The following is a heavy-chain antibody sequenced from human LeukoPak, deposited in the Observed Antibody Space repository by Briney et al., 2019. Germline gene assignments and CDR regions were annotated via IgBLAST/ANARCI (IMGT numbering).Heavy chain of an antibody. CDR3: TTAGNYGSGTNPYY. D-gene: IGHD3-10*01. CDR2: IKSKTDGGTT. Sequence: GGSLRLSCAASGFTFSNAWMNWVRQAPGKGLEWVGRIKSKTDGGTTDYAAPVKGRFTISRDDSKNTLYLQMNSLETEDTAVYYCTTAGNYGSGTNPYYWGQGTLVTVSS. V-gene: IGHV3-15*07. CDR1: GFTFSNAW. J-gene: IGHJ4*02.